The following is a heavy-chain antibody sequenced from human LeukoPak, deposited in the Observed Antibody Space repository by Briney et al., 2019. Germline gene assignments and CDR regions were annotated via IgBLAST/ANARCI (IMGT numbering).Heavy chain of an antibody. CDR1: GYTFNSYA. CDR3: AREGSGYSSGWSREYYFDY. Sequence: ASVKVSCKASGYTFNSYAMHWVRQAPGQRLEWMGWINAGNGNTKYSQKFQGRVTITRDTSASTAYMELSSLRSEDTAVYYCAREGSGYSSGWSREYYFDYWGQGTLVTVSS. V-gene: IGHV1-3*01. J-gene: IGHJ4*02. D-gene: IGHD6-13*01. CDR2: INAGNGNT.